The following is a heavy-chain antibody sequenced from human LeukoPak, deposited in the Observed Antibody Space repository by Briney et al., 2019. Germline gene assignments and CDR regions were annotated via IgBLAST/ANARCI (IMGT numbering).Heavy chain of an antibody. CDR1: GGSISSGGYY. CDR2: IYHSGST. V-gene: IGHV4-30-2*01. D-gene: IGHD1-26*01. Sequence: SETLSLTCTVSGGSISSGGYYWSWIRQPPGKGLECIGYIYHSGSTYYNPSLKSRVTISVDRSKNQFSLKLSSVTAADTAVYYCARQVVGGSGPHLNPPDYWGQGTLVTVSS. CDR3: ARQVVGGSGPHLNPPDY. J-gene: IGHJ4*02.